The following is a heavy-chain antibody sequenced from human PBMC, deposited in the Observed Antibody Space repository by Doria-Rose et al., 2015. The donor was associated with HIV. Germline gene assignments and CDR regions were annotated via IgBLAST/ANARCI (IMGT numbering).Heavy chain of an antibody. CDR1: GVSLSSPGMG. CDR2: IFSDDER. Sequence: QVTLKESGPVLVKPTETLTLTCTVSGVSLSSPGMGASWIRQPPGKALEWLANIFSDDERYYKTSLKSRLTISRGTSKSQVVLTMTDMDPVDTATYYCARIKSSRWYHKYYFDFWGQGTLVIVSA. CDR3: ARIKSSRWYHKYYFDF. V-gene: IGHV2-26*01. D-gene: IGHD6-13*01. J-gene: IGHJ4*02.